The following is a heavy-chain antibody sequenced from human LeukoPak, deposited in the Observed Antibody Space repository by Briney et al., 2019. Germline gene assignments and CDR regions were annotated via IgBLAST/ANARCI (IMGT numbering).Heavy chain of an antibody. V-gene: IGHV3-23*01. D-gene: IGHD1-26*01. CDR2: ISSSGSGDNT. Sequence: PGGSLRLSCAASGFTVSSNYMSWVRQAPGKGLEWVSGISSSGSGDNTYYADSVKGRFTISRDSSKNTLFLHMNTLRAEDTAIYYCAKDRTVGASYRYFDLWGRGTLVTVSS. CDR1: GFTVSSNY. J-gene: IGHJ2*01. CDR3: AKDRTVGASYRYFDL.